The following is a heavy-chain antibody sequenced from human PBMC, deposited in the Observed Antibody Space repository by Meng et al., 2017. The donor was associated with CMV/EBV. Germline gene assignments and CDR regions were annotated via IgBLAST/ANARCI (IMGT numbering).Heavy chain of an antibody. CDR1: GGTFSSYA. D-gene: IGHD1-20*01. CDR2: IIPIFGTA. Sequence: QGPLVVARAGVNEPGASGETSCEASGGTFSSYAISWVRQAPGQGLEWIGGIIPIFGTANYAQKFQGRVTITANEYTSTAYMALSSLRSEDTAVYYCAREGNNWNDVPFDYWGQGTLVTVSS. CDR3: AREGNNWNDVPFDY. V-gene: IGHV1-69*12. J-gene: IGHJ4*02.